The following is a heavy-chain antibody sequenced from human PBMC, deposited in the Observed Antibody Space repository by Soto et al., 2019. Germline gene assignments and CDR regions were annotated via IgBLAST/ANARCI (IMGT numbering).Heavy chain of an antibody. CDR2: ISSSSSYI. D-gene: IGHD3-10*01. J-gene: IGHJ4*02. Sequence: EVQLVESGGGLVKPGGSLRLSCEASGFTFSSYSMNWVRQAPGKGLEWVSSISSSSSYIYYADSVRGRFTISRDNAKNSLYLQMNSLRAEDTAVYHCARGRGSGSYYADYWGQGTLVTVSS. CDR1: GFTFSSYS. CDR3: ARGRGSGSYYADY. V-gene: IGHV3-21*06.